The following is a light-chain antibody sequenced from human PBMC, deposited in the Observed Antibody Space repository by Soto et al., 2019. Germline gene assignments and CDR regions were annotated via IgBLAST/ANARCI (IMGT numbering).Light chain of an antibody. CDR1: QSICSN. V-gene: IGKV3-15*01. CDR3: QQYHNWWT. CDR2: GAS. Sequence: EMVMTQSPATLSVAPGERATLSCRASQSICSNLSWYQQKPDQAPRLLIYGASTRATAIPARFSGSGSGTYFSLTISSLQSEDFAVYYCQQYHNWWTFGQGTKVDI. J-gene: IGKJ1*01.